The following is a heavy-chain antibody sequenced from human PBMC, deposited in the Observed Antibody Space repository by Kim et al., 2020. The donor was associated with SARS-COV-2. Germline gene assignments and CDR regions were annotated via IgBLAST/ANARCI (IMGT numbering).Heavy chain of an antibody. CDR1: GGSISSGSYY. D-gene: IGHD5-12*01. CDR3: ARVSGYDRTFDY. J-gene: IGHJ4*02. V-gene: IGHV4-61*02. Sequence: SETLSLTCTVSGGSISSGSYYWSWIRQPAGKGLEWIGRIYTSGSTNYNPSLKSRVTISVDTSKNQFSLKLSSVTAADTAVYYCARVSGYDRTFDYWGQGTLVTVSS. CDR2: IYTSGST.